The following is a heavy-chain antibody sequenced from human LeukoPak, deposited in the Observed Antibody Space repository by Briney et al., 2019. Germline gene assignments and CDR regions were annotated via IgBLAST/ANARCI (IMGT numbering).Heavy chain of an antibody. CDR1: GFNVSNKY. D-gene: IGHD5-12*01. J-gene: IGHJ6*02. CDR2: IYSGGST. CDR3: ARGHGGYSGYDLIMDV. Sequence: GGSLRLSCAASGFNVSNKYMSWVRQAPGKGLEWVSVIYSGGSTYYADSVKGRFTISRHNSKNTLYVQMNSLRVEDTAVYYCARGHGGYSGYDLIMDVWAKGPGSPSL. V-gene: IGHV3-53*04.